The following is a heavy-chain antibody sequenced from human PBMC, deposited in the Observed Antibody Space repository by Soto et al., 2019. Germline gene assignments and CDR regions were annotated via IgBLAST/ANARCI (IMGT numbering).Heavy chain of an antibody. CDR2: ISDTGSSH. V-gene: IGHV3-30*18. D-gene: IGHD2-2*01. J-gene: IGHJ4*02. Sequence: VQLVESGGTVVQPGGSLRLSCVGSGFTFSSYGMHWVRQAPGKGLECVAVISDTGSSHYYAASVEGRFTISRENSKNTLSLHMDRLRVEDTAVYYCAKDRGGDCPDNSCYFGAVYWGQGTPVTVSS. CDR1: GFTFSSYG. CDR3: AKDRGGDCPDNSCYFGAVY.